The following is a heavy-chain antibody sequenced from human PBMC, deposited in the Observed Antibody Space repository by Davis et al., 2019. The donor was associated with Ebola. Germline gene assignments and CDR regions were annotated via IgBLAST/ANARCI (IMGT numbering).Heavy chain of an antibody. V-gene: IGHV4-4*07. CDR2: IYTSGST. D-gene: IGHD3-22*01. CDR3: ASLGGGLQGVVVIIPDAFDI. Sequence: PSETLSLTCTVSGGSISSYYWNWIRQPAGKGLEWIGRIYTSGSTNYNPSLKSRVTMSVDTSKNQFSLKLSSVTAADTAVYYCASLGGGLQGVVVIIPDAFDIWGQGTMVTVSS. CDR1: GGSISSYY. J-gene: IGHJ3*02.